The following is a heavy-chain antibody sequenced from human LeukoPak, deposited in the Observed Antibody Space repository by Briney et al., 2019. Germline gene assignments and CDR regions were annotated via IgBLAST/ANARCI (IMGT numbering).Heavy chain of an antibody. J-gene: IGHJ4*02. D-gene: IGHD3-10*01. V-gene: IGHV3-30*03. CDR2: ISYDGSNK. CDR1: GFTFSTYG. Sequence: GGSLRLSCAASGFTFSTYGMHWVRQASGKGLEWVAVISYDGSNKYYADSVKGRFTISRDNAKNSVYLQMNSLRAEDTAVYYCARVRGSYDYWGQGTLVTVSS. CDR3: ARVRGSYDY.